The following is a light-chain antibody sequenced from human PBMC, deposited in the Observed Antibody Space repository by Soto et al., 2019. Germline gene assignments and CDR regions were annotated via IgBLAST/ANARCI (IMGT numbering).Light chain of an antibody. J-gene: IGLJ1*01. CDR3: CSYGGRSTYV. Sequence: QSALTQPASVSGSPGQSITISCTGTSSDVGSYNLVSWYQQHPGKAPKLMIYEVSKRPSGVSNRFSGSKSANTASLTISGLQADHEADYYCCSYGGRSTYVFGTGTKLTVL. V-gene: IGLV2-23*02. CDR2: EVS. CDR1: SSDVGSYNL.